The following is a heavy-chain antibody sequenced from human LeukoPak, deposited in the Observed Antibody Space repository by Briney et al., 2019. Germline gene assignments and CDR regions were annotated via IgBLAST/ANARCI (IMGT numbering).Heavy chain of an antibody. V-gene: IGHV4-34*01. Sequence: MASETLSLTCAVYGVSFSGYHWTWLRQSPGKGLEWVGDINPSGSTYYNPSLKSRLTISVDTSKNQFSLKLRSVTAADTAVYYCARGRHGITMIVVVMTSVSYYLDVWGKGTTVTVS. D-gene: IGHD3-22*01. CDR2: INPSGST. J-gene: IGHJ6*03. CDR3: ARGRHGITMIVVVMTSVSYYLDV. CDR1: GVSFSGYH.